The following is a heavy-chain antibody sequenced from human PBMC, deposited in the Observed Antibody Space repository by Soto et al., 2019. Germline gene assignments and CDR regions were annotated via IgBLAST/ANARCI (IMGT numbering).Heavy chain of an antibody. D-gene: IGHD1-1*01. V-gene: IGHV3-48*01. J-gene: IGHJ5*02. CDR2: ISGSSSTI. Sequence: PGGSLRLSCAASGFTFNRFNMNWVRQAPGKGLEWVSYISGSSSTIYYADSVKDRFTVSRDNSKNTLFLQMDNLRVEDTAVYYYARDFAVRQPPTWFDPWGQGTLVTVSS. CDR1: GFTFNRFN. CDR3: ARDFAVRQPPTWFDP.